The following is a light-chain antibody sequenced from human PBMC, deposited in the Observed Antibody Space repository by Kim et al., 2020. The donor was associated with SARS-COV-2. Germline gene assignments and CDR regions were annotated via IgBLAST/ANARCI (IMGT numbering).Light chain of an antibody. V-gene: IGKV1-39*01. CDR2: AAS. Sequence: DIQMTQSPSSLSASVGDKVSNTWRASQDISIFLNWYQQKAGKAPKFLIHAASSLQSGVPSRFSGSGSGTDFTLTITSLQPEDFATYYCQQSSTYPPTFGQGTKVDIK. CDR3: QQSSTYPPT. CDR1: QDISIF. J-gene: IGKJ1*01.